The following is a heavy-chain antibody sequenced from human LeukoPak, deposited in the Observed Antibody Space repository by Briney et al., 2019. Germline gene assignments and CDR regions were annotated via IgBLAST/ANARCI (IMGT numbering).Heavy chain of an antibody. CDR2: IYSDGSI. V-gene: IGHV3-66*01. Sequence: GGSLRLSCAASGFTVSSNYVSWVRQAPGKGLEWVSVIYSDGSIYYADSVKGRFTLSRDNSKNTLYLQMNSLRVEDTAVYYCARTRGDYGDWGQGTLVTVSS. J-gene: IGHJ4*02. D-gene: IGHD4-17*01. CDR3: ARTRGDYGD. CDR1: GFTVSSNY.